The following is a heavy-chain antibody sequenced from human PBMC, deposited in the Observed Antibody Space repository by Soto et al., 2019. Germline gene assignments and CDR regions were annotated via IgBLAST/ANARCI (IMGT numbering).Heavy chain of an antibody. CDR1: GYTFTGYY. Sequence: QVQLVQSGAEVKKPGASMKVSCKASGYTFTGYYMHWVRQAPGQGLEWMGWINPNSGGTNYAQKFQGKVAMTRDTSSSTAEMDLSRLRSDDTAVYYCARGGDDNYYGSSGYYYYYYGMDVWGQGTPVTVSS. J-gene: IGHJ6*02. CDR2: INPNSGGT. CDR3: ARGGDDNYYGSSGYYYYYYGMDV. V-gene: IGHV1-2*02. D-gene: IGHD3-22*01.